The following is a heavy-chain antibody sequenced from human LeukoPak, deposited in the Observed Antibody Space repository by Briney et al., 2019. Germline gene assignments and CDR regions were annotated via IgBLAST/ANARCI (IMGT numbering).Heavy chain of an antibody. Sequence: GASVKVSCKASGGTFNSYAISWVRQAPGQGLEWMGGIIPIFGTTNYARKFRGRVTLTADKSTRTAYMELSSLRSEDTAVYYCARESGGRDGSGWQYATDYWGRGTLVTVSS. CDR1: GGTFNSYA. CDR3: ARESGGRDGSGWQYATDY. CDR2: IIPIFGTT. J-gene: IGHJ4*02. D-gene: IGHD6-19*01. V-gene: IGHV1-69*06.